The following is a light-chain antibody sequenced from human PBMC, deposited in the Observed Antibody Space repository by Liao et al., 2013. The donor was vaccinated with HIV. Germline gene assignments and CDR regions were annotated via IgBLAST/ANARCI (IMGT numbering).Light chain of an antibody. CDR1: NIGSKN. Sequence: SYELTQPLSVSVALGQTARITCGGNNIGSKNVHWYQQKPGQAPVLVIYRDSNRPSGIPERFSGSNTGSTATLTISRVEAGDDADYYCQAWDTSTDHQVFGGGTKLTVL. CDR3: QAWDTSTDHQV. V-gene: IGLV3-9*01. J-gene: IGLJ3*02. CDR2: RDS.